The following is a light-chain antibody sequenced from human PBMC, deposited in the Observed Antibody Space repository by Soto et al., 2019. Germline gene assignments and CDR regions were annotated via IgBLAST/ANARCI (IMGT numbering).Light chain of an antibody. CDR1: RSISDW. Sequence: DIQMTQSPASLSPSVGDRVTITCRASRSISDWLAWYQQKPGKAPELLIFDASNLTSGVSYRFSGSGSGTDFTLTISRLQPDDVATYYCLQYSSHPWTFGQGTKVDIK. CDR2: DAS. V-gene: IGKV1-5*01. CDR3: LQYSSHPWT. J-gene: IGKJ1*01.